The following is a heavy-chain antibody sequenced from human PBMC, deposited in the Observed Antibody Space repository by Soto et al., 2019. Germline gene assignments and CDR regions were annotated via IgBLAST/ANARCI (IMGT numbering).Heavy chain of an antibody. CDR1: GGSITDYS. D-gene: IGHD2-21*02. J-gene: IGHJ5*02. V-gene: IGHV4-4*07. CDR3: ARDQGVVVTADNWFDP. Sequence: SETLSLTCTVSGGSITDYSWVWIRQPAGKGLEWIGRIFSSGSTNYNPSLKGRITMSLDTSKNQFSLKLNSATATGTAVYFCARDQGVVVTADNWFDPWGQGILVTVSS. CDR2: IFSSGST.